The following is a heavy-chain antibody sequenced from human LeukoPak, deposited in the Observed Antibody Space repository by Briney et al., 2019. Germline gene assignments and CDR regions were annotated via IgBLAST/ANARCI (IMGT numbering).Heavy chain of an antibody. J-gene: IGHJ6*02. Sequence: GRSLRLSCAASGFTFSSYGMHWVRQAPGKGLEWVAVISYDGSNKYYADSVKGRFTISRDNSKNTLYLQMNSLRAEDTAVYYCAKDLYGMIVVVMVYYGMDVWGQGTTVIVS. D-gene: IGHD3-22*01. CDR3: AKDLYGMIVVVMVYYGMDV. CDR2: ISYDGSNK. CDR1: GFTFSSYG. V-gene: IGHV3-30*18.